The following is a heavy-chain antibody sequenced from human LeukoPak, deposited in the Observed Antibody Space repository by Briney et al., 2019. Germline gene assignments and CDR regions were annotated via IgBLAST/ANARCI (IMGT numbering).Heavy chain of an antibody. CDR2: INHSGST. Sequence: SETLSLTCAVYGGSFSGYYWSWIRQPPGEGLEWIGEINHSGSTNYHPSLQSRVTISVDTSKNQFSLKLSSVTAADTAVYYCARARGYRITIFGVVTEPGGFDYWGQGTLVTVSS. CDR3: ARARGYRITIFGVVTEPGGFDY. D-gene: IGHD3-3*01. CDR1: GGSFSGYY. J-gene: IGHJ4*02. V-gene: IGHV4-34*01.